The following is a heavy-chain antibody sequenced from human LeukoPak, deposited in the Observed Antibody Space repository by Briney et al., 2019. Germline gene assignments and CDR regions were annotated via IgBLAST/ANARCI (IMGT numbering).Heavy chain of an antibody. V-gene: IGHV1-69*05. CDR1: GGAFSSYA. CDR2: IIPIFGTA. D-gene: IGHD3-22*01. Sequence: SVKVSCKASGGAFSSYAISWVRQAPGQGLEWMGRIIPIFGTANYAQKFQGRVTITTDESTSTAYMELSSLRSEDTAVYYCARDRAHYYDSSAFDIWGQGTMVTVSS. CDR3: ARDRAHYYDSSAFDI. J-gene: IGHJ3*02.